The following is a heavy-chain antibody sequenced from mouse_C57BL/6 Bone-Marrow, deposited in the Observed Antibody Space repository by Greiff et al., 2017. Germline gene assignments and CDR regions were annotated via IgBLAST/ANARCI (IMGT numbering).Heavy chain of an antibody. CDR1: GFNIKDYY. D-gene: IGHD1-1*01. CDR3: TTFGYYCSSLYWYCDV. CDR2: IDPEDGDT. J-gene: IGHJ1*03. V-gene: IGHV14-1*01. Sequence: EVQLQQSGAELVRPGASVKLSCTASGFNIKDYYMHWVKQRPEQGLAWIGRIDPEDGDTEYAPKFQGKATMTVDTSSNTAYLEIRSLHSEDSAVYYCTTFGYYCSSLYWYCDVWGTGTTVTVSS.